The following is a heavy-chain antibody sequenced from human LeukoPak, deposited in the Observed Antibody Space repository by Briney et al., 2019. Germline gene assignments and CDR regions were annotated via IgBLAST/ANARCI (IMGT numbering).Heavy chain of an antibody. CDR1: GYTFTGYY. D-gene: IGHD3-22*01. Sequence: ASVKISCKASGYTFTGYYMHWVRQAPGQGLEWMGWINPNSGGTNYAQKFQGRVTMTRDTSISTAYMELSRLRSDDTAVYYCARDRYYDSSGSILVAFDIWGQGTMVTVSS. CDR3: ARDRYYDSSGSILVAFDI. J-gene: IGHJ3*02. V-gene: IGHV1-2*02. CDR2: INPNSGGT.